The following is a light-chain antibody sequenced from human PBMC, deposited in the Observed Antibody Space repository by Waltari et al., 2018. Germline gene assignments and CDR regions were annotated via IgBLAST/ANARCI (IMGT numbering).Light chain of an antibody. CDR1: NIESKS. J-gene: IGLJ1*01. CDR3: QVWDANTDPGV. V-gene: IGLV3-21*01. Sequence: SYVLTQPPSVSVAPGETARLTCGGNNIESKSVHWYRQRPGQAPVLVISYDSDRPSGIPDRVSGSNPGNTATLTISRVEAGDEADYYCQVWDANTDPGVFGTGTEVTVL. CDR2: YDS.